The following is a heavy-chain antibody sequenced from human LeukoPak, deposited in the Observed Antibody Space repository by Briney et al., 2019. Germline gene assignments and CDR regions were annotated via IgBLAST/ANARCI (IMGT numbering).Heavy chain of an antibody. J-gene: IGHJ4*02. CDR3: ARGSSSGWYFDY. CDR1: GFTFSSYN. V-gene: IGHV3-48*01. CDR2: ISGSGGTI. D-gene: IGHD6-25*01. Sequence: GGSLRLSCAASGFTFSSYNMNWVRQAPGKGLEWVSYISGSGGTIYYADSVKGRFTIPRVNAKNSLYLQINSLRAEDTAVYYCARGSSSGWYFDYWGQGTLVTVSS.